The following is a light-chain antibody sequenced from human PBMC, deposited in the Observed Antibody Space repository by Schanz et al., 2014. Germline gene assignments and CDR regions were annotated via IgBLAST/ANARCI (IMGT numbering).Light chain of an antibody. CDR3: TSYTGSGTLWV. CDR1: SSDVGGYNY. Sequence: QSALTQPRSVSGSPGQSVTISCTGTSSDVGGYNYVSWYQQHPGKAPKLMIYDVSKRPSGVPDRFSGSKSGNTASLTISGLQAEDEADYYCTSYTGSGTLWVFGGGTKLTV. J-gene: IGLJ3*02. CDR2: DVS. V-gene: IGLV2-11*01.